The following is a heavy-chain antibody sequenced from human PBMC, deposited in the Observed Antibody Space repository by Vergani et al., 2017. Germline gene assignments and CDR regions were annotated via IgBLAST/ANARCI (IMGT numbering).Heavy chain of an antibody. Sequence: VQLQQWGAGLLKPSETLSLTCGVHDASDSRYFWNWIRQAPGKGLEWVSSISSSSSYIYYADSVKGRFTISRDNAKNSLYLQMNSLRAEDTALYYCVKDIAASGNYWYFDLWGRGTLVTVSS. CDR3: VKDIAASGNYWYFDL. D-gene: IGHD6-13*01. J-gene: IGHJ2*01. CDR1: DASDSRYF. CDR2: ISSSSSYI. V-gene: IGHV3-21*04.